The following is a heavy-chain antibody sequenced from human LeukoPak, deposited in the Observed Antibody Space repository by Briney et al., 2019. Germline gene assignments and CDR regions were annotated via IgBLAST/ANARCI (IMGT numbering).Heavy chain of an antibody. CDR2: IIPILGIA. D-gene: IGHD3-10*01. Sequence: SVKVSCKASGGTFSSYAISWVRQAPGQGLEWMGRIIPILGIANYAQKFQGRVTITADKSTSTAYMELSSLRSEDTAVYYCARGVWFGVNNWFDPWGQGTLVTVSS. CDR1: GGTFSSYA. CDR3: ARGVWFGVNNWFDP. J-gene: IGHJ5*02. V-gene: IGHV1-69*04.